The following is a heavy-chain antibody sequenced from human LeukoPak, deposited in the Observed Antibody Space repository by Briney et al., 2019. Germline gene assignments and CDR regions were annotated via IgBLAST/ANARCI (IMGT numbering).Heavy chain of an antibody. CDR3: ARGATWGTTVLTIFGDYYYYYMDV. CDR2: ISAYNGNT. D-gene: IGHD3-3*01. J-gene: IGHJ6*03. Sequence: ASVKVSCKASGYTFTSYGIRWVRQAPGQGLEWMGWISAYNGNTNYAQKLQGRVTMTTDTSTSTAYMELRSLRSDDTAVYYCARGATWGTTVLTIFGDYYYYYMDVWGKGTTVTVSS. V-gene: IGHV1-18*01. CDR1: GYTFTSYG.